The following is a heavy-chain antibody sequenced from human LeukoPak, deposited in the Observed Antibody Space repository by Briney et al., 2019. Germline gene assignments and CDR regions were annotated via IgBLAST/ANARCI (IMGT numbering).Heavy chain of an antibody. V-gene: IGHV3-23*01. CDR3: ANHVGVTTHYYYYMDV. J-gene: IGHJ6*03. Sequence: GGSLRLSCVASGFTFCIYAMSWVRQAPGKGLEWVSGITGGGGSTYYADSVKGRFTISRDNAKNTLYLQMNSLRVEDTAVYYCANHVGVTTHYYYYMDVWGKGTTVTVSS. CDR2: ITGGGGST. D-gene: IGHD1-26*01. CDR1: GFTFCIYA.